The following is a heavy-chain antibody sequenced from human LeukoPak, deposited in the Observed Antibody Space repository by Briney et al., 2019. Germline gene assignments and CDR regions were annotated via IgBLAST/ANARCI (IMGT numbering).Heavy chain of an antibody. J-gene: IGHJ4*02. CDR3: ARGYSGYDSFDY. Sequence: SETLSLTCTVFGGSISSSSYYWGWIRQPPGKGLEWIGSIYYSGSTYYNPSLKSRVTISVDTSKNQFSLKLSSVTAADTAVYYCARGYSGYDSFDYWGQGTLVTVSS. D-gene: IGHD5-12*01. CDR1: GGSISSSSYY. V-gene: IGHV4-39*01. CDR2: IYYSGST.